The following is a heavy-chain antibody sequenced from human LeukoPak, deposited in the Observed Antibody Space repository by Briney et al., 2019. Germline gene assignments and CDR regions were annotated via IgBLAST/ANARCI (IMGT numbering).Heavy chain of an antibody. CDR2: IRYDGSNK. CDR3: AKILREWSQFPPFDY. CDR1: GFTFSSYG. J-gene: IGHJ4*02. D-gene: IGHD3-3*01. Sequence: PGGSLRLSCAASGFTFSSYGMHWVRQAPGKGLEWVAFIRYDGSNKYYADSVKGRFTISRDNSKNTLYLQMNSLRAEDTAVYYCAKILREWSQFPPFDYWGQGTLVTVSS. V-gene: IGHV3-30*02.